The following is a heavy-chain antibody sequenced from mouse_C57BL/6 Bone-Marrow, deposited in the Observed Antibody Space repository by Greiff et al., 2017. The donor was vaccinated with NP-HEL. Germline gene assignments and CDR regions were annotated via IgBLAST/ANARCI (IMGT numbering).Heavy chain of an antibody. CDR3: TTRSNSFDY. CDR2: IDPEKGDT. CDR1: GFNIKDDY. D-gene: IGHD5-1*01. J-gene: IGHJ2*01. Sequence: EVKLQQSGAELVRPGASVKLSCTASGFNIKDDYMHWVKQRPEQGLEWIGWIDPEKGDTEYASKFQGKATITADTSSNTAYLQLSSLTSEDTAVYYCTTRSNSFDYWGQGTTLTVSS. V-gene: IGHV14-4*01.